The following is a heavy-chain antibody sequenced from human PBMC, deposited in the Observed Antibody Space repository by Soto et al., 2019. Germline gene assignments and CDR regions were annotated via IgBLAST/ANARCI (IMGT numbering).Heavy chain of an antibody. CDR1: GFSVSSNY. CDR3: ARLEVGWELGVGPLDF. Sequence: EVQLVESGGGLIQPGGSLRLSCAASGFSVSSNYMSWVRQAPGKGLEWVSLIYSVGSKYYADSVKGRFTISRDNSKNTLYLQMNSLRAEDTAVYYCARLEVGWELGVGPLDFWGQGTLVTVSS. CDR2: IYSVGSK. D-gene: IGHD1-26*01. J-gene: IGHJ4*02. V-gene: IGHV3-53*01.